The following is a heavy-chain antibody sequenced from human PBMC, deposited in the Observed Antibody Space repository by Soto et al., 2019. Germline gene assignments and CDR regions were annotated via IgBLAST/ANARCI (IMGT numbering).Heavy chain of an antibody. J-gene: IGHJ4*02. CDR1: GFTFSVFG. D-gene: IGHD3-3*01. CDR3: AKTITTIGVSSTGRGALLDN. Sequence: QVQLVESGGGVVQPGRSLRLSCAASGFTFSVFGMHWVRQAPGKGLEWVAVTSNDGNSEHYADSVKGRFTISRDNSKNTFYLQMNSLSVEDTAVYYCAKTITTIGVSSTGRGALLDNWGQGILVSVSS. CDR2: TSNDGNSE. V-gene: IGHV3-30*18.